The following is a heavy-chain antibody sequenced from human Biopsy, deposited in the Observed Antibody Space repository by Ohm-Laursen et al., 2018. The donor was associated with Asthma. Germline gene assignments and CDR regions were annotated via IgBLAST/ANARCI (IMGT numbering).Heavy chain of an antibody. V-gene: IGHV3-30*01. J-gene: IGHJ3*02. D-gene: IGHD1-1*01. Sequence: SSLRLSCAAPGFSFSNFAIHWVRQAPGKGLEWVGVISKGASTQDYADSVKGRFTMARDNSKNTLDLQMNSLREEDTAVYYCVRDGTDDAFDIWGQGTVVSVSS. CDR1: GFSFSNFA. CDR2: ISKGASTQ. CDR3: VRDGTDDAFDI.